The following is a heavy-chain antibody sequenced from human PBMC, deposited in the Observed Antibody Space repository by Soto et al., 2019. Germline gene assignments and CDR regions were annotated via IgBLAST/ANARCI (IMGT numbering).Heavy chain of an antibody. J-gene: IGHJ2*01. V-gene: IGHV4-34*01. Sequence: QVQLQQWGAGLLKPSETLSLTCAVYGGSFSGYYWSWIRQPPGQGLEWIGEINHSGSTNYNPSLKSRVTISVDTSKNQFSLKLSSVTAADTAVYYCVRAGGGSGSQYYGYFDLWGRGTLVTVSS. D-gene: IGHD3-10*01. CDR3: VRAGGGSGSQYYGYFDL. CDR2: INHSGST. CDR1: GGSFSGYY.